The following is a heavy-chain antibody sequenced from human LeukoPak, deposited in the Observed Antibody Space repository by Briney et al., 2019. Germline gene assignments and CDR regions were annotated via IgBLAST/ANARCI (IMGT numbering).Heavy chain of an antibody. D-gene: IGHD2-2*01. Sequence: SVEVSCKASGGTFSSYAISWVRQAPGQGLEWMGGIIPIFGTANYAQKFQGRVTITADESTSTAYMELSSLRSEDTAVYYCARGGFIVPAAPGYFDYWGQGTLVTVSS. J-gene: IGHJ4*02. CDR1: GGTFSSYA. CDR3: ARGGFIVPAAPGYFDY. CDR2: IIPIFGTA. V-gene: IGHV1-69*01.